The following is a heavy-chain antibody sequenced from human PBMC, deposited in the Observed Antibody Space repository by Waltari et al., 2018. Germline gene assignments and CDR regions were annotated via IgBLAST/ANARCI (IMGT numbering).Heavy chain of an antibody. Sequence: QVQLVQSGAEVKKPGSSVKVSCKASGGTFSSYAISWARKAPGQGLEWMGRIITIFGTANYAQKFQGRVTITADKSTSTAYMELSSLRSEDTAVYCCARDLCSGGSCYYYYGMDVWGQGTTVTVSS. D-gene: IGHD2-15*01. J-gene: IGHJ6*02. CDR3: ARDLCSGGSCYYYYGMDV. V-gene: IGHV1-69*08. CDR1: GGTFSSYA. CDR2: IITIFGTA.